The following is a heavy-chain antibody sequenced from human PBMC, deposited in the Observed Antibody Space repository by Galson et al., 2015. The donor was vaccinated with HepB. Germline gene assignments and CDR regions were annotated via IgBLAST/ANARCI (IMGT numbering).Heavy chain of an antibody. CDR2: ISDDGSNK. D-gene: IGHD3-10*02. J-gene: IGHJ5*02. CDR1: GSTFSTSG. V-gene: IGHV3-30*18. Sequence: SLRLSCAASGSTFSTSGMHWVRQAPGRGLEWVAAISDDGSNKHSTDSVKGRFIISRDNSKNTLFLQMNSLRVEDTAVYYCTKGAYRNILMSGGWFDPWGQGTLVSVSS. CDR3: TKGAYRNILMSGGWFDP.